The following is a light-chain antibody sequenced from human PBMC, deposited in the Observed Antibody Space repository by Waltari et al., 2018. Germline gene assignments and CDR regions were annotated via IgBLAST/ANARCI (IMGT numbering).Light chain of an antibody. CDR2: DVS. J-gene: IGLJ2*01. Sequence: HSALTQPASGSGAPGQSISISCTGTNSDVGGYNYVSWYQQHPAKAPQRMMYDVSKRPSGVSNRSSGSKAGRTASPTISGLQAEDEADYYCSSYTSSSTVVFGGGTKLTVL. V-gene: IGLV2-14*01. CDR3: SSYTSSSTVV. CDR1: NSDVGGYNY.